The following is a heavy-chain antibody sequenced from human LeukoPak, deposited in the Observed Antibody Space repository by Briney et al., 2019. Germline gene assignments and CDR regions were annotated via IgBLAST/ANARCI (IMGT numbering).Heavy chain of an antibody. CDR1: GGSFSGYY. Sequence: SETLSLTCAVYGGSFSGYYWSWIRQPPGKGLEWIGEINHSGSTNYNPSLKSRVTISVDTSKNQFSLKLSSVTATDTAVYYCAVNYDFWSGYYTYWGQGTLVTVSS. D-gene: IGHD3-3*01. J-gene: IGHJ4*02. CDR2: INHSGST. V-gene: IGHV4-34*01. CDR3: AVNYDFWSGYYTY.